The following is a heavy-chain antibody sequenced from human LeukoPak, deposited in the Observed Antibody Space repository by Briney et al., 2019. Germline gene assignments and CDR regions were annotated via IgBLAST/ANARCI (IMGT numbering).Heavy chain of an antibody. CDR1: GFTFSTYR. V-gene: IGHV3-48*03. Sequence: PWGSLRLSCEASGFTFSTYRMTWVRQAPGRGLEWVSYISSSGSTLYYADSVKGRFSISRDNAKNSLYLQMNSLRAEDTAVYYCVRGLDYNVAWVYWGQGTLVTVSS. CDR2: ISSSGSTL. J-gene: IGHJ4*02. CDR3: VRGLDYNVAWVY. D-gene: IGHD3-10*01.